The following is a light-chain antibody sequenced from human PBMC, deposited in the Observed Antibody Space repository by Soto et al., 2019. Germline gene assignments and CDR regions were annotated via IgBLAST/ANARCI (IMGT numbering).Light chain of an antibody. CDR1: QSVSSSY. Sequence: EIVLTQSPGTLSLSPGERATLSCRASQSVSSSYLAWYQQKPGQAPRLLIYGASSRATGIPDRFSGSGSGTDFTLTISRLEPEDFAVYYCQHRMNWPLTFGQGTRPEIK. CDR3: QHRMNWPLT. CDR2: GAS. J-gene: IGKJ5*01. V-gene: IGKV3D-20*02.